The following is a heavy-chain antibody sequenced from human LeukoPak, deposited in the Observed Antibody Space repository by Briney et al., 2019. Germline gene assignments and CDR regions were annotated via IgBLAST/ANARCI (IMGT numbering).Heavy chain of an antibody. CDR3: AKWNGYADY. Sequence: GGSLRLSCAASGITFSSYGISWVRRAPGKGLEWDSGVSGTGSNTYYLDSVKGRFTISRDNSKNTVYLQMNSLRAEDSALYYCAKWNGYADYWGRGTLVTVSS. V-gene: IGHV3-23*01. CDR1: GITFSSYG. CDR2: VSGTGSNT. D-gene: IGHD5-12*01. J-gene: IGHJ4*02.